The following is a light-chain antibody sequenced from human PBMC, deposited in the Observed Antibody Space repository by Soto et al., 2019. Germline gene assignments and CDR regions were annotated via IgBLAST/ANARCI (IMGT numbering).Light chain of an antibody. CDR2: DVT. J-gene: IGLJ2*01. Sequence: QSVLTQPAYVSGSPGQSITISCTGTSSDIGGYKYVSWYQHHPGTAPKLMIYDVTNRPSGVSNRVSGSKSGNTASLTISGLQAEDEGDYYCTSYSRSSTPVLFGGGTKLTGL. V-gene: IGLV2-14*03. CDR3: TSYSRSSTPVL. CDR1: SSDIGGYKY.